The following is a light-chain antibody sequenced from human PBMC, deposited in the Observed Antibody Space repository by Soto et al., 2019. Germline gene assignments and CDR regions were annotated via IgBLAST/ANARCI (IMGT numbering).Light chain of an antibody. Sequence: QSALTQPPSASGSPGQSVTISCTGTSSDVGGYNYVSWYQKHPGKAPKLMIYEVSKRPSGVPDRFSGSKSGNTASLTVSGLQAEDEADYYCSSYAGSNRVFGGGTQLTVL. CDR2: EVS. V-gene: IGLV2-8*01. CDR3: SSYAGSNRV. J-gene: IGLJ2*01. CDR1: SSDVGGYNY.